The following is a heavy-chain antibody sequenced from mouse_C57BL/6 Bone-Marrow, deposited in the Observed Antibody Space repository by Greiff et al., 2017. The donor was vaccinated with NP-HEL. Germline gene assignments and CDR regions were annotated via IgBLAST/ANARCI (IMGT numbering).Heavy chain of an antibody. CDR2: IDPNSGGT. V-gene: IGHV1-72*01. J-gene: IGHJ3*01. CDR3: ARGDGDGYPAWFAY. CDR1: GYTFTSYW. Sequence: QVQLKQPGAELVKPGASVKLSCKASGYTFTSYWMHWVKQRPGRGLEWIGRIDPNSGGTKYNEKFKSKATLTVDKPSSTAYMQLSSLTSEDSAVYYCARGDGDGYPAWFAYWGQGTLVTVSA. D-gene: IGHD2-3*01.